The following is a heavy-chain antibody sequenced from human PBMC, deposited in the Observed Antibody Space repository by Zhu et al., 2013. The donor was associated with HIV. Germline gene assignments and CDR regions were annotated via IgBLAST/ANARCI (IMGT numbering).Heavy chain of an antibody. CDR1: GYIFTGYY. Sequence: QVQLVQSGAEVKKPGASVKVSCKASGYIFTGYYIHWVRQAPGQGLEWMGWINPNSGGTNYAQKFQGRVTMTRDTSIRTAYMELSRLRSDDTAVYYCARDRIEVAPMDVWGQGTTVTVSS. V-gene: IGHV1-2*02. CDR2: INPNSGGT. D-gene: IGHD6-19*01. CDR3: ARDRIEVAPMDV. J-gene: IGHJ6*02.